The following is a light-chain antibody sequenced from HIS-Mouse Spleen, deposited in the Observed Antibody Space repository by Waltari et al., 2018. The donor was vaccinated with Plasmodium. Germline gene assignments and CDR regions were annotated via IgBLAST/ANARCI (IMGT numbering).Light chain of an antibody. CDR3: QQYNNWPFT. Sequence: EIVITQSPATLSVSPGERATLSCRASQSVSSNLAWYQQKPGQAPRLLIYGASTRATGIPARFSGSGSGTEFTLTISSLQSEDFAVYYCQQYNNWPFTLGPGTKVDIK. V-gene: IGKV3-15*01. CDR1: QSVSSN. CDR2: GAS. J-gene: IGKJ3*01.